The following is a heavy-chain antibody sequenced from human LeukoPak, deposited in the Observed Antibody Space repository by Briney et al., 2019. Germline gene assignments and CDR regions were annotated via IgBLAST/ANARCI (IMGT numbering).Heavy chain of an antibody. V-gene: IGHV5-51*01. CDR1: GYSFTSYW. CDR3: ARPSYYYDSSGLDAFDI. D-gene: IGHD3-22*01. Sequence: GESLQISCKGSGYSFTSYWIGWVRQLPGKGLEWMGIIYPGDSDIRYSPSFQGQVTISADKSISTAYLQWSSMKASDTAMYYCARPSYYYDSSGLDAFDIWGQGTMVTVSS. CDR2: IYPGDSDI. J-gene: IGHJ3*02.